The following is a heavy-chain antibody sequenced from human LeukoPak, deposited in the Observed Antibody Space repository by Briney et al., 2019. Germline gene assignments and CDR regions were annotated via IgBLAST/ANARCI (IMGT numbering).Heavy chain of an antibody. V-gene: IGHV3-23*01. CDR2: INYSGVST. CDR1: GFTFSNYD. D-gene: IGHD2/OR15-2a*01. J-gene: IGHJ4*02. Sequence: RGGSLRLSCAASGFTFSNYDMTWIRQAPGKGLEWVSVINYSGVSTNYADSVKGRFIISRDNSKNTLYLQMNSLRVEDTAVYYCARLGIRSYWGQGTLVTVSS. CDR3: ARLGIRSY.